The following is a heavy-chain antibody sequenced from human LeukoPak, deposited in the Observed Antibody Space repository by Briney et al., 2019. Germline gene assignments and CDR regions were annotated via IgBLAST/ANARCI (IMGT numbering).Heavy chain of an antibody. D-gene: IGHD4-17*01. V-gene: IGHV4-39*07. CDR3: ARAAEYGDYVSAFDI. J-gene: IGHJ3*02. Sequence: SETLSLTCTVSGGSISTSSYDWGWVRHPPGNGLEGIGNILYSGSTYYSPSLKRRVTISLDTSRKQFSLKLNSVTAAATAVYYWARAAEYGDYVSAFDIWGQGRVVTVSS. CDR2: ILYSGST. CDR1: GGSISTSSYD.